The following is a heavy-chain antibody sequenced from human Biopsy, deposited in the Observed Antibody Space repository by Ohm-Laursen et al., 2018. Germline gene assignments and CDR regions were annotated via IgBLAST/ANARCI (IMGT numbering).Heavy chain of an antibody. Sequence: SDTLSLTCAVSGYSISSGYYWGWIRQPPGKGLERIGSIYHSGSTYYNPSLKSRVTISVDTSKNQFPLKLSSVTAADTAGYYCARGQALKSFDYWGQGTLVTVSS. V-gene: IGHV4-38-2*01. J-gene: IGHJ4*02. CDR1: GYSISSGYY. CDR2: IYHSGST. CDR3: ARGQALKSFDY.